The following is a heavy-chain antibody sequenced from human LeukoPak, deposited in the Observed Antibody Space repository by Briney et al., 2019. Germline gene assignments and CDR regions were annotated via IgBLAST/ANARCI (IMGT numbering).Heavy chain of an antibody. CDR2: ISSNGGIT. J-gene: IGHJ4*02. CDR3: ARDLGDY. Sequence: PGGSLRLSCSASGFTFSNYAMHWVRQAPGKGLEYVSDISSNGGITYYADSVKGRFTVSRDNSKNMLYLQMNSLRAEDTAVYYCARDLGDYWGQGTQVTVSS. V-gene: IGHV3-64*04. CDR1: GFTFSNYA.